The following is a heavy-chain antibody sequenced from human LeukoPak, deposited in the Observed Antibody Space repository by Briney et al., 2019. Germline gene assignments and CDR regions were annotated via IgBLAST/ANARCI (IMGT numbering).Heavy chain of an antibody. Sequence: PGGSPRLSCAASGFTFSSYAMHWVRQAPGKGLEWVAVISYDGSNKYYADSVKGRFTISRDNSKNTLYLQMNSLRAEDTAVYYCARNPNWNGDYWGQGTLVTVSS. CDR1: GFTFSSYA. CDR2: ISYDGSNK. J-gene: IGHJ4*02. D-gene: IGHD1-1*01. CDR3: ARNPNWNGDY. V-gene: IGHV3-30*01.